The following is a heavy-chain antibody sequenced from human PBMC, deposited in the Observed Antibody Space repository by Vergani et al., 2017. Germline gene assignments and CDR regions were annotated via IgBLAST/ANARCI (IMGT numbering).Heavy chain of an antibody. V-gene: IGHV1-18*01. CDR1: GYNFTSHG. J-gene: IGHJ5*02. CDR3: ARDRQTYQLPQGGIGFDP. D-gene: IGHD2-2*01. CDR2: ISAYNGNK. Sequence: QVQLVQSGAEVKKPGASVKVSCKASGYNFTSHGISWVRQAPGQGLEGMGWISAYNGNKNYAQKLQGRVTVTTDTSTSTAYIELRSLGSDDTAVYYCARDRQTYQLPQGGIGFDPWGQGTLVTVSS.